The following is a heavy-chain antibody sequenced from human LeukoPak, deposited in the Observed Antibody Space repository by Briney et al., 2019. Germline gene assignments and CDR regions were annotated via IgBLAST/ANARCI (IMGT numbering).Heavy chain of an antibody. J-gene: IGHJ4*02. V-gene: IGHV3-21*01. CDR1: GFTFSSYS. D-gene: IGHD2-15*01. CDR2: ISSRSSYI. CDR3: ARDDCSGGSCYYFDY. Sequence: PGGSLRLSCAASGFTFSSYSMNWVRQAPGKGLEWVSSISSRSSYIYYADSVKGRFTISRDNAKNSLYLQMNSLRAEDTAVYYCARDDCSGGSCYYFDYWGQGALVTVSS.